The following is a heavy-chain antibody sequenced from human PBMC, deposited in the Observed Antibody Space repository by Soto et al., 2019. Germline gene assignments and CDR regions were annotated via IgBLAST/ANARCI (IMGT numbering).Heavy chain of an antibody. V-gene: IGHV4-61*01. D-gene: IGHD6-13*01. J-gene: IGHJ3*02. CDR3: ARGEGMSDAFDI. CDR1: GGSVSSGSYY. CDR2: IYYSGST. Sequence: QVQLQESGPGLVKPSETLSLTCTVSGGSVSSGSYYWSWIRQPPGKGLEWIGYIYYSGSTNYNPSLRSRVTISVDSSKNLFSLKLSSLTAADTAVYYCARGEGMSDAFDIWGQGTMVTVSS.